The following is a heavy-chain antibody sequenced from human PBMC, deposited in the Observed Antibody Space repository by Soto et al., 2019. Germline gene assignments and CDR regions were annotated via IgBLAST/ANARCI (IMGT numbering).Heavy chain of an antibody. CDR2: IYYSGST. D-gene: IGHD6-19*01. CDR1: GGSISSSSYY. V-gene: IGHV4-39*01. CDR3: ARRYSSGLIYNWFDP. Sequence: PSETLSLTCTVSGGSISSSSYYWGWIRQPPGKGLEWIGSIYYSGSTYYNPSLKSRVTISVDTSKNQFSLKLSSVTAADTAVYYCARRYSSGLIYNWFDPWGQGTLVTVSS. J-gene: IGHJ5*02.